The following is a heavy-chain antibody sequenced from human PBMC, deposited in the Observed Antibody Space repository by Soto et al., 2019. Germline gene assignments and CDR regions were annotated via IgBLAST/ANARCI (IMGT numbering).Heavy chain of an antibody. Sequence: QVQLEQSGAAVKKPGSSVKVSCKASGGTFSTSASSWVRQAPGQGLEWMGGIMPIFRTPDYAQKFQGRVTITADESTSTDYMELSGLRSDDTAVYYCARDKDRQQLGGNYYYMLDVWGQGTTVTVSS. CDR1: GGTFSTSA. V-gene: IGHV1-69*13. J-gene: IGHJ6*02. CDR2: IMPIFRTP. CDR3: ARDKDRQQLGGNYYYMLDV. D-gene: IGHD3-3*02.